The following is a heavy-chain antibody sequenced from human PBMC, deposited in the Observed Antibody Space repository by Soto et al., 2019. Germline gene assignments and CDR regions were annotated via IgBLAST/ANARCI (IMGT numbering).Heavy chain of an antibody. CDR2: INAGSGNT. J-gene: IGHJ3*02. CDR3: ARVVGTIFGVAQLDAFDI. CDR1: GYTFTSYP. D-gene: IGHD3-3*01. Sequence: ASVKVSCKASGYTFTSYPMHWVRQAPGQRLEWMGWINAGSGNTKYSQKFQGRVTITRDTSASTAYMELSSLRSEDTAVYYCARVVGTIFGVAQLDAFDIWGQGTMVTVSS. V-gene: IGHV1-3*01.